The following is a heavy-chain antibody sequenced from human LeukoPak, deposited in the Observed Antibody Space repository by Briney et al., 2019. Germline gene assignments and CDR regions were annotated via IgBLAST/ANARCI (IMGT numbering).Heavy chain of an antibody. CDR1: GFTFSSYA. CDR2: ISGSGGST. Sequence: PGGSLRLSCAASGFTFSSYAMSWVRQAPGKGLEWVSAISGSGGSTYYADSVKGRFTISRDNSKNTLYLQMNSLRAEDTAVYYCAKDPERWLQFESVVGSSLDPWGQGTLVTVSS. J-gene: IGHJ5*02. CDR3: AKDPERWLQFESVVGSSLDP. D-gene: IGHD5-24*01. V-gene: IGHV3-23*01.